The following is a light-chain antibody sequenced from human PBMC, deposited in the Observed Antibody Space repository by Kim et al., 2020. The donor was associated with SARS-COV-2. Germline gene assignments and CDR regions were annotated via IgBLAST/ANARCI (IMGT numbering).Light chain of an antibody. CDR2: RDR. CDR3: QVWDGSVVV. V-gene: IGLV3-9*01. CDR1: KIEDKN. J-gene: IGLJ2*01. Sequence: SYELTQPVSVSVALGQTATIICGGDKIEDKNVHWYQQKADQAPVLVIYRDRNRPSGVPERFSGSNSGNTATLTISAAQAGDEADYHCQVWDGSVVVFGGGTQLTVL.